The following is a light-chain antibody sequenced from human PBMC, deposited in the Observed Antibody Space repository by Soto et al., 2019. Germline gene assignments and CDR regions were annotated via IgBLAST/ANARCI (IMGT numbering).Light chain of an antibody. J-gene: IGLJ3*02. V-gene: IGLV2-14*01. CDR1: SSDVGGYNY. CDR3: ASYTKSGTRV. CDR2: GVT. Sequence: QSALTQHPSVSGSPGQSITISCAGSSSDVGGYNYLSWYQQFPGKVPKLMIYGVTARPSGVSSRFSGSKSGNTASLTISGLQAEDEADYYCASYTKSGTRVFGGGTKLTVL.